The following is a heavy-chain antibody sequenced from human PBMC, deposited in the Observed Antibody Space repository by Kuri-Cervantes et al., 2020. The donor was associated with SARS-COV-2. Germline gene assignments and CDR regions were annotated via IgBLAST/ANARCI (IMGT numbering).Heavy chain of an antibody. Sequence: GESLKNSCAASGFSFSTNVMAWVRQAPGKGLEWVASIDSSSYYIYHADSVKGRLTISRDNAKTSVYLQMNSLKVEDTAVYYCAREEGGELGEAFDYWGQGALVTVSS. V-gene: IGHV3-21*01. CDR1: GFSFSTNV. J-gene: IGHJ4*02. CDR3: AREEGGELGEAFDY. CDR2: IDSSSYYI. D-gene: IGHD7-27*01.